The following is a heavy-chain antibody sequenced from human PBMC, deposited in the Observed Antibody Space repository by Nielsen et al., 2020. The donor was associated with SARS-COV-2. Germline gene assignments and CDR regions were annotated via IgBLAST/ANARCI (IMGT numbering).Heavy chain of an antibody. J-gene: IGHJ4*02. CDR3: TTDRGVAIRPLFDS. V-gene: IGHV3-15*01. CDR1: GLSVTDAW. CDR2: IKSKSDGGTT. Sequence: GESLKISCTLFGLSVTDAWMGWVRRAPGRGLEWIGRIKSKSDGGTTDYAAPIRDRVFVSRDESTNTVFLQMSSLMAEDTAVYYCTTDRGVAIRPLFDSWGQGTRATVSS. D-gene: IGHD3-3*01.